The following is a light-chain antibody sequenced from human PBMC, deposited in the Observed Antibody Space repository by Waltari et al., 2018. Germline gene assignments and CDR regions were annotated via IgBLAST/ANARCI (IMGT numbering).Light chain of an antibody. CDR3: QQLNSYRYT. Sequence: DIQLNQYPSFLSASVGDRVTITCRASQGISNYLAWYQQRPGKAPTLLIYAASTLQSGVPSRFSGSGSGTEFTLTITSLQPEDFATYYCQQLNSYRYTFGQGTKLEIK. CDR1: QGISNY. V-gene: IGKV1-9*01. J-gene: IGKJ2*01. CDR2: AAS.